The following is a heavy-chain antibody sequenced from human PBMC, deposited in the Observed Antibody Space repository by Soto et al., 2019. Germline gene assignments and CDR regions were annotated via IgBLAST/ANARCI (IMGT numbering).Heavy chain of an antibody. J-gene: IGHJ4*02. CDR2: IIPFHGVT. CDR3: TSDWEITVSTWSFGGF. D-gene: IGHD3-10*01. Sequence: QVQLVQSGAEVKKPGSSVKVSCQASGGTFSPYTINWVRQAPGQGLEWMGRIIPFHGVTNYAQKFQARVTITADKSTSTAYMELSGLRFEDTAMYYCTSDWEITVSTWSFGGFWGRGTLVTVSS. CDR1: GGTFSPYT. V-gene: IGHV1-69*02.